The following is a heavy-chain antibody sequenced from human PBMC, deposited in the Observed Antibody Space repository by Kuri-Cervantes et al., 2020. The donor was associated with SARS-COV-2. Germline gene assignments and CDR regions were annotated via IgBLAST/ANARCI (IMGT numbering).Heavy chain of an antibody. CDR2: IYHSGST. Sequence: GSLRLSCTVSGYSISSGYYWGWIRQPPGKGLEWIGSIYHSGSTYYNPSLKSRVTISVDTSKNQFSLKLSSVTAADTAVYYCARERANGSVDYWGQGTLVTVSS. J-gene: IGHJ4*02. D-gene: IGHD3-10*01. CDR1: GYSISSGYY. CDR3: ARERANGSVDY. V-gene: IGHV4-38-2*02.